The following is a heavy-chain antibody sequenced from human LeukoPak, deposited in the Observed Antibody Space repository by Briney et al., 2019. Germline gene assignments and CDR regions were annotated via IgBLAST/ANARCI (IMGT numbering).Heavy chain of an antibody. CDR2: TKQDGSEK. J-gene: IGHJ3*01. V-gene: IGHV3-7*01. CDR3: ARERNTAIVTAFDV. Sequence: GALRLSCAASRFTFTDYWMSWVRQAPGKGLEWVANTKQDGSEKYYMGSVKGRFTISRDNAKNSLYLQMNSLRVEDTAVYFCARERNTAIVTAFDVWGQGTMVTVSS. D-gene: IGHD5-18*01. CDR1: RFTFTDYW.